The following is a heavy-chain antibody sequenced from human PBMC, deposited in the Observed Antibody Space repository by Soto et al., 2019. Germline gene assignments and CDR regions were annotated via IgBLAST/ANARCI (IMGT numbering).Heavy chain of an antibody. J-gene: IGHJ6*02. D-gene: IGHD6-13*01. CDR2: IDPSDSYT. CDR1: GYSFTSYW. Sequence: PGAAVNISCTGSGYSFTSYWISWVRQMPGKGLEWMGRIDPSDSYTNYSPSFQGHVTISADKSISTAYLQWSSLKASDTAMYYCARTGYIYYYYGMDVWGQGTTVTVSS. CDR3: ARTGYIYYYYGMDV. V-gene: IGHV5-10-1*01.